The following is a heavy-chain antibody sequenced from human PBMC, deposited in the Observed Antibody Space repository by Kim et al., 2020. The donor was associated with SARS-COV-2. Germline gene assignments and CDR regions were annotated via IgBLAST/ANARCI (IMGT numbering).Heavy chain of an antibody. CDR2: ST. J-gene: IGHJ4*02. Sequence: STYYNPSRKSRVTISVDTSKNQFSQKLSSVTAPDTAVYYCARDLDSSSSSWGQGTLVTVSS. D-gene: IGHD6-6*01. V-gene: IGHV4-31*02. CDR3: ARDLDSSSSS.